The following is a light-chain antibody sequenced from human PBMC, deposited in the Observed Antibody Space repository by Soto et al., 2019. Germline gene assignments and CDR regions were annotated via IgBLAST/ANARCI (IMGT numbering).Light chain of an antibody. CDR1: SSNIGSNT. V-gene: IGLV1-44*01. J-gene: IGLJ3*02. CDR3: AAWDDSLNGWV. Sequence: QSVLTQPPSASGTPGQRVTISCSGSSSNIGSNTVNWYQQLPGTAPKLLIYSNNQRPSGVPDRFSGSKSGTSASLAISGLHSEDEADYYCAAWDDSLNGWVFGGGTQLTAL. CDR2: SNN.